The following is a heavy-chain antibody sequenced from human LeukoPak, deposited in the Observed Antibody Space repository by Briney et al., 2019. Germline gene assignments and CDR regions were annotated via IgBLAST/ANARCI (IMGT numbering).Heavy chain of an antibody. J-gene: IGHJ4*02. V-gene: IGHV3-23*01. CDR3: ANTKGSPPFDY. CDR1: GFTFNSYA. D-gene: IGHD2-2*01. CDR2: ISGSGGST. Sequence: GGSLRLSCAASGFTFNSYAMSWVRQAPGKGLEWGSAISGSGGSTYYADSVKGRFTISRDNSKNTLYLQMNSLRAEDTAVYYCANTKGSPPFDYWGQGTLVTVSS.